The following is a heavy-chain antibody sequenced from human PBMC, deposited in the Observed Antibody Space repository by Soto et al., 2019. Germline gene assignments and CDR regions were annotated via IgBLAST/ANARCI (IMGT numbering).Heavy chain of an antibody. D-gene: IGHD6-19*01. CDR2: ISPIFGTA. J-gene: IGHJ4*02. CDR1: GGTFSSYA. Sequence: GASVKVSCKASGGTFSSYAISWVRQAPGQGLEWMGGISPIFGTANYAQKFQGRVTITADESTSTAYMELSSLRSEDTAVYYCARATDSSGWSYYYFDYWGQGTLVTVSS. CDR3: ARATDSSGWSYYYFDY. V-gene: IGHV1-69*13.